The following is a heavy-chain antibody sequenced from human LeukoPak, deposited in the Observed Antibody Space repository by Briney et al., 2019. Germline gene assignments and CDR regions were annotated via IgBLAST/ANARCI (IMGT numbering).Heavy chain of an antibody. CDR2: INHSGST. D-gene: IGHD3-10*01. V-gene: IGHV4-34*01. Sequence: SETLFLTCAVYGGSFSGYYWSWIRQPPGKGLEWIGEINHSGSTNYNPSLKSRVTISVDTSKNQFSLKLSSVTAADTAVYYCARHLFYYGSGSYYNAGWFDPWGQGTLVTVSS. CDR3: ARHLFYYGSGSYYNAGWFDP. J-gene: IGHJ5*02. CDR1: GGSFSGYY.